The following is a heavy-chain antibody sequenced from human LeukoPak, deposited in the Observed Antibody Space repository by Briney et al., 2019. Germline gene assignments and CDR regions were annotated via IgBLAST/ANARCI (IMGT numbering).Heavy chain of an antibody. D-gene: IGHD6-13*01. Sequence: GGSLRLSCAASGFTFSSYGMHWVRQAPGKGLEWVAFIRYDGSNKYYADSVKGRFTISRDNSKNTLYLQMNSLRAEDTAVYYCARVRPVYSSPRSDAFDIWGQGTMVTVSS. J-gene: IGHJ3*02. CDR2: IRYDGSNK. CDR3: ARVRPVYSSPRSDAFDI. CDR1: GFTFSSYG. V-gene: IGHV3-30*02.